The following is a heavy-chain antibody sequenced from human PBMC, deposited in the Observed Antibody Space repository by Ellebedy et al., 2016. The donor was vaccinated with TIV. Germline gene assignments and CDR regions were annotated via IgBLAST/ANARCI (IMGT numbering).Heavy chain of an antibody. Sequence: AASVKVSCKASGGTFSSYAIFWLRQAPGQGLEWMGGTIPFFGTAIYAQKFQGRVTLTADESTTTAYMELSSLRSEDTAVYYCARNSYEWSSRGGVDYWGQGTLVTVSS. J-gene: IGHJ4*02. D-gene: IGHD3-3*01. CDR3: ARNSYEWSSRGGVDY. CDR2: TIPFFGTA. CDR1: GGTFSSYA. V-gene: IGHV1-69*13.